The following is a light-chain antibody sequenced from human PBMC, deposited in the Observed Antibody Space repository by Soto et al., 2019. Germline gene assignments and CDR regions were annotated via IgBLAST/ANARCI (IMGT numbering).Light chain of an antibody. CDR2: EDD. V-gene: IGLV6-57*04. J-gene: IGLJ3*02. Sequence: NFMLTQPHSVSESPGKTVTISCTRSSGNIASNYVQWYQQRPGSAPTTVIYEDDQRPSGVPDRLSGSIDSSSNSAALTISGLKTEDEADYCCQSYDGSNQVFGGGTKLTVL. CDR1: SGNIASNY. CDR3: QSYDGSNQV.